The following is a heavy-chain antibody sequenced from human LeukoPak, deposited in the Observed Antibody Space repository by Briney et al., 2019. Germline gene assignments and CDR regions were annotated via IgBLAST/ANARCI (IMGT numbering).Heavy chain of an antibody. CDR1: GYTFTSYG. CDR3: ASGVIDCGGDCYFYFDY. D-gene: IGHD2-21*02. J-gene: IGHJ4*02. CDR2: ISAYNGNT. V-gene: IGHV1-18*01. Sequence: GASVKVSCKASGYTFTSYGINWVRQAPGQGLEWMGWISAYNGNTNYAQKLQGRVTMTTDTSTSTAYMELSSLRSEDTAVYYCASGVIDCGGDCYFYFDYWGQGTLVTVSS.